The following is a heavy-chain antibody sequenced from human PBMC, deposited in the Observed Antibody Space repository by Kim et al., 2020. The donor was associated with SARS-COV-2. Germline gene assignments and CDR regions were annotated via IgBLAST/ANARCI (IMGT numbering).Heavy chain of an antibody. D-gene: IGHD3-10*01. CDR3: AKDLYYYGSGSFHGMDV. J-gene: IGHJ6*02. CDR2: ISYDGSNK. V-gene: IGHV3-30*18. Sequence: GGSLRLSCAASGFTFSSYGMHWVRQAPGKGLEWVAVISYDGSNKYYADSVKGRFTISRDNSENTLYLQMNSLRAEDTAVYYCAKDLYYYGSGSFHGMDVWGQGTTVTVSS. CDR1: GFTFSSYG.